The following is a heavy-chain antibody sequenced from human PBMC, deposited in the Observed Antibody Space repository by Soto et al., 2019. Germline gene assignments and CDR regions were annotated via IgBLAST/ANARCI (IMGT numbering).Heavy chain of an antibody. Sequence: GGSLRLSCAASGFTFSSYSMNWVRQAPGKGLEWVSYISSSSTIYYADSVKGRFTISRDNAKNSLYLQMNSLRAEDTAVYYCARDLIYDFWSGYYGSGGYWGQGTLVTVS. CDR2: ISSSSTI. J-gene: IGHJ4*02. D-gene: IGHD3-3*01. V-gene: IGHV3-48*01. CDR1: GFTFSSYS. CDR3: ARDLIYDFWSGYYGSGGY.